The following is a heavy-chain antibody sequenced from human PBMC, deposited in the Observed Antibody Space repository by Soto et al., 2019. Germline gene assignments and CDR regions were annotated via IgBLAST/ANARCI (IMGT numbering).Heavy chain of an antibody. Sequence: GESLKISCKGSGYSFTSYWISWVRQMPGRGLEWMGRIDPSDSYTNYSPSFQGHVTISADKSTSTAYLQWSSLKASDTAMYYCAFTVTDSYGMDVWGQGTTVTVSS. CDR1: GYSFTSYW. V-gene: IGHV5-10-1*01. CDR2: IDPSDSYT. CDR3: AFTVTDSYGMDV. D-gene: IGHD4-17*01. J-gene: IGHJ6*02.